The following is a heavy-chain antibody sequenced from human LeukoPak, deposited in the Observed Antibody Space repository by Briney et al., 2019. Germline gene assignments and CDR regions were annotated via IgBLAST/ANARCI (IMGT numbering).Heavy chain of an antibody. CDR3: ARDGPYYYDSSGYYDAFDI. CDR1: GYSISSGYY. Sequence: SETLSLTCTVSGYSISSGYYWGWIRQPPGKGLEWIGSMYHSGSTYYNPSLKSRVTMSLDTSKNQFSLKLSSVTAADTAVYYCARDGPYYYDSSGYYDAFDIWGQGTMVTVSS. J-gene: IGHJ3*02. D-gene: IGHD3-22*01. CDR2: MYHSGST. V-gene: IGHV4-38-2*02.